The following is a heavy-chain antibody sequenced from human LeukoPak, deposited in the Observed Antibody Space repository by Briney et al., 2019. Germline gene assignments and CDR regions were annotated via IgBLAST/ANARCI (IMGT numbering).Heavy chain of an antibody. J-gene: IGHJ4*02. D-gene: IGHD2-15*01. CDR2: IYHSGST. V-gene: IGHV4-59*01. CDR1: GGSISSYY. CDR3: ARVGDLYCSVGACFRRWFDY. Sequence: PSETLSLTCTVSGGSISSYYWTWIRQPPGKGLEWIGYIYHSGSTNYNPSLKSRVTISVDTSKNQLSPKLSSVTAADTAVYYCARVGDLYCSVGACFRRWFDYWGQGTLVTVSS.